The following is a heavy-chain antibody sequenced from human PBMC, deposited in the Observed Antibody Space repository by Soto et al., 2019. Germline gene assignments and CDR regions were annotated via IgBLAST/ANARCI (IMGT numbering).Heavy chain of an antibody. CDR2: IIPIFGTA. Sequence: WASVKVSCKASGGTFSSYAISWVRQAPGQGLEWMGGIIPIFGTANYAQKFQGRVTITADESTSTAYMELSSLRSEDTAVYYCSYYYDSSGYPYYFDYWGQGTLVTVSS. J-gene: IGHJ4*02. V-gene: IGHV1-69*13. D-gene: IGHD3-22*01. CDR1: GGTFSSYA. CDR3: SYYYDSSGYPYYFDY.